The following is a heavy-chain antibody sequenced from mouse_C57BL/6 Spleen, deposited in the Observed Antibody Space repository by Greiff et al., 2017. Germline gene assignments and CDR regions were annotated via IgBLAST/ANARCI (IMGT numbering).Heavy chain of an antibody. V-gene: IGHV1-82*01. CDR1: GYAFSSSW. Sequence: VQLQQSGPELVKPGASVKISCKASGYAFSSSWMNWVKQRPGKGLEWIGRIYPGDGDTNYNGKFKGKATLTADKSSSTAYMQLSSLTSEDSAVYFCARSGGGRGVFVDYWGQGTTRTVSS. CDR2: IYPGDGDT. J-gene: IGHJ2*01. CDR3: ARSGGGRGVFVDY. D-gene: IGHD3-2*02.